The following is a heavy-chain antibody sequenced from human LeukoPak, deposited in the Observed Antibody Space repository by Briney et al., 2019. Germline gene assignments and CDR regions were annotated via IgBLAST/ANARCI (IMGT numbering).Heavy chain of an antibody. Sequence: GGSLRLSCAASGFTFSSYWMSWVRQAPGKGLEWVANIRQDGSEKYYVDSVKGRFTISRDNAKNSLYLQMNSLRAEDTAVYYCARDLRGSGWYFDYWGQGTLVTVSS. CDR2: IRQDGSEK. J-gene: IGHJ4*02. V-gene: IGHV3-7*03. D-gene: IGHD6-19*01. CDR1: GFTFSSYW. CDR3: ARDLRGSGWYFDY.